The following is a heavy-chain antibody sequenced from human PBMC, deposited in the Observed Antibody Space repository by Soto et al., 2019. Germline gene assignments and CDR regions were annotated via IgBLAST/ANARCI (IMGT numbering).Heavy chain of an antibody. CDR3: ATGGFGELYAYYYGMDV. D-gene: IGHD3-10*01. J-gene: IGHJ6*02. V-gene: IGHV5-10-1*01. Sequence: HGESLKISCKGSGYSFTSYWISWVRQMPGKGLEWMGRIDPSDSYTNYSPSFQGHVTISADKSISTAYLQWSSLKASDTAMYYCATGGFGELYAYYYGMDVWGQGTTVTVSS. CDR2: IDPSDSYT. CDR1: GYSFTSYW.